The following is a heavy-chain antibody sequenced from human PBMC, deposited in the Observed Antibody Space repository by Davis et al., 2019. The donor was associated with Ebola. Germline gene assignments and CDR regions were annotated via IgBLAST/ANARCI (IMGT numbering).Heavy chain of an antibody. Sequence: SETLSLTCTVSGGSISSSSYYWGWIRQPPGKGLEWIGSIYYSGSTYYNPSLKSRVTISVDTSKNQFSLKLSSVTAADTAVYYCVRRSAEGDYWGQGTLVTVSS. CDR3: VRRSAEGDY. J-gene: IGHJ4*02. CDR2: IYYSGST. V-gene: IGHV4-39*01. CDR1: GGSISSSSYY.